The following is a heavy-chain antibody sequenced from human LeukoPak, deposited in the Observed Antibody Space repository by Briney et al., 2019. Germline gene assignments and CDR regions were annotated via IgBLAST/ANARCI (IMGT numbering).Heavy chain of an antibody. D-gene: IGHD4-11*01. CDR1: GFTFSDYY. CDR3: ARDQDYSNYGDY. Sequence: GGSLRLSCAASGFTFSDYYMSWTRQAPGKGLEWVSYISSSGSTIYYADSVKGRFTISRDNAKNSLYLQMHSLRAEDTAVYYCARDQDYSNYGDYWGQGTLVTVSS. V-gene: IGHV3-11*04. CDR2: ISSSGSTI. J-gene: IGHJ4*02.